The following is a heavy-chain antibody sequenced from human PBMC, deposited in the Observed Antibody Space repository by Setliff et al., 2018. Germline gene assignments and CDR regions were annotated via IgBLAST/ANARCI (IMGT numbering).Heavy chain of an antibody. Sequence: GGSLRLSCAASGFTVSSFSMHWVRQAPVKGLDWVATLSDGGSNEFYADSVEGRFTIFRDNSKNTLYLQMSSLRADDTAMYYCAKPQVELRWGSGFDYWGRGTLVTVSS. CDR1: GFTVSSFS. D-gene: IGHD1-7*01. CDR2: LSDGGSNE. J-gene: IGHJ4*02. CDR3: AKPQVELRWGSGFDY. V-gene: IGHV3-30*18.